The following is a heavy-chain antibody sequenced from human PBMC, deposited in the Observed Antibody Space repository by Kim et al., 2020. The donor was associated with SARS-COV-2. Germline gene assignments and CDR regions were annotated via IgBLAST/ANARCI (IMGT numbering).Heavy chain of an antibody. CDR2: SDT. CDR3: ARASSEADY. Sequence: SDTRYSPSFQGQVTISADKSISTAYLQWSSLKASDTAMYYCARASSEADYWGQGTLVTVSS. D-gene: IGHD6-13*01. J-gene: IGHJ4*02. V-gene: IGHV5-51*01.